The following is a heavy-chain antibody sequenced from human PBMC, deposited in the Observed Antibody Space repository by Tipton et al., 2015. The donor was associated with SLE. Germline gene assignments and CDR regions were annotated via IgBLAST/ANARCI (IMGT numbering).Heavy chain of an antibody. D-gene: IGHD5-18*01. Sequence: TLSLTCTVSGGSISSYYWSWIRQPAGKGLEWIAYIYTSGSGSTNYNPSLKSRVTISVDTSKNQLSLKLSSVTAADTAVYYCARLRGKHLWSAVDFWGQGTLVTVSS. J-gene: IGHJ4*02. CDR1: GGSISSYY. CDR2: IYTSGSGST. V-gene: IGHV4-4*09. CDR3: ARLRGKHLWSAVDF.